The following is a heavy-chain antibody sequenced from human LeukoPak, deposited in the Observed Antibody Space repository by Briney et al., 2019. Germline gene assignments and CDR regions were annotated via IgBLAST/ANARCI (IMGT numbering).Heavy chain of an antibody. V-gene: IGHV4-59*11. CDR3: TKATQWLAFDY. CDR1: GGSISSQF. CDR2: IYNSGTT. D-gene: IGHD6-19*01. Sequence: SETLSLTCTVSGGSISSQFWSWIRQPPGKGLEWIGNIYNSGTTNYNPSLESRVTISVDTSKNQLSLQVTSVTAADTAVYYCTKATQWLAFDYWGRGTLVTVSS. J-gene: IGHJ4*02.